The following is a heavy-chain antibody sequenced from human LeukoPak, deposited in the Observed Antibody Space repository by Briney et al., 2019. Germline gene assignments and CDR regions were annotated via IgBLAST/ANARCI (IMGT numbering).Heavy chain of an antibody. J-gene: IGHJ5*02. CDR1: GFTFSSYS. D-gene: IGHD3-10*01. Sequence: GGSLRLSCAASGFTFSSYSMNWVRQAPGKGLEWVSSISSSSSYIYYADSVKGRFTISRDNAKNSLYLQMNSLRAEDTAVYYCARDLAIGITMVRGDLWGQGTLVTVSS. CDR3: ARDLAIGITMVRGDL. V-gene: IGHV3-21*01. CDR2: ISSSSSYI.